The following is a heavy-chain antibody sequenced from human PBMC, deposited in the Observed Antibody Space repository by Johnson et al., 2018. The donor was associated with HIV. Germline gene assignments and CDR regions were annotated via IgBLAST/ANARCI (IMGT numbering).Heavy chain of an antibody. Sequence: MQLVESWGGVVQPGRSLRLSCAASGFTFSSYAMHWVRQAPGTGLEWVSAIGTAGDTYYPGSVKGRFTISRENAKTSLYLQMNSLRAEDTAVYYCARSNWAHFDAFDIWGQGTMVTVSS. D-gene: IGHD7-27*01. CDR2: IGTAGDT. CDR1: GFTFSSYA. V-gene: IGHV3-13*01. J-gene: IGHJ3*02. CDR3: ARSNWAHFDAFDI.